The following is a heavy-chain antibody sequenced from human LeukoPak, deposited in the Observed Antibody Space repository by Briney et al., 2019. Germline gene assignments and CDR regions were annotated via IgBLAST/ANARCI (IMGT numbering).Heavy chain of an antibody. D-gene: IGHD5-24*01. CDR2: IYYSGST. CDR1: VDAISSGGHY. J-gene: IGHJ4*02. V-gene: IGHV4-31*03. CDR3: ASDRDRYNHTDN. Sequence: PSETLSLTCNVSVDAISSGGHYWTWIRQVAGRALEWIGYIYYSGSTYYNPSLKGGFAMSIYTSKHQFSLTLTSATAADTVIYYCASDRDRYNHTDNWRQGILVTVSS.